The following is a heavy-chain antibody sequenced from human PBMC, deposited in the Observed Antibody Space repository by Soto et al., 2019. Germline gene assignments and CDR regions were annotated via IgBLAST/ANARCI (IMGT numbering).Heavy chain of an antibody. CDR3: ASRGGSIAAAGTLPDY. J-gene: IGHJ4*01. CDR2: IYYSGST. CDR1: GGSISSSSYY. V-gene: IGHV4-39*01. Sequence: ASETLSLTCTVSGGSISSSSYYWGWIRQPPGKGLEWIGSIYYSGSTYYNPSLKSRVTISVDTSKNQFSLKLSSVTAADTAVYYCASRGGSIAAAGTLPDYSGQRSPVSGSS. D-gene: IGHD6-13*01.